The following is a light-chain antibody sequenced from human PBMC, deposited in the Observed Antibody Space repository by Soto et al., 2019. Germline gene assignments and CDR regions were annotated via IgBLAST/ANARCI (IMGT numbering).Light chain of an antibody. J-gene: IGKJ3*01. Sequence: DIQMNQSPASLAASVGDRVTISCRASQVMCDNLAWYQQKPGKVPKLLMYGASTLQSGVSSRFTGRGSGTDFTLTISSLQPEDVATYYCQNYQLFPITFGPGTNVDLK. CDR1: QVMCDN. V-gene: IGKV1-27*01. CDR2: GAS. CDR3: QNYQLFPIT.